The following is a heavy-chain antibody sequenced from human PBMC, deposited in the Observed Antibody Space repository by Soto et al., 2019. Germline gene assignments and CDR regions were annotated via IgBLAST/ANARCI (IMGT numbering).Heavy chain of an antibody. CDR2: INPNSGGT. CDR3: ARDRGDYYDSSGYYLDAFDI. D-gene: IGHD3-22*01. V-gene: IGHV1-2*04. Sequence: ASVKVSCKASGYTFTGYYMHWVRQAPGQGLEWMGWINPNSGGTNYAQKFQGWVTMTRGTSISTAYMELSRLRSDDTAVYYCARDRGDYYDSSGYYLDAFDIWGQGTMVTVSS. J-gene: IGHJ3*02. CDR1: GYTFTGYY.